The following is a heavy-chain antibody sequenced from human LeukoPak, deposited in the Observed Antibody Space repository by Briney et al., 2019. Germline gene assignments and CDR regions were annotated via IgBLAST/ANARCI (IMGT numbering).Heavy chain of an antibody. J-gene: IGHJ6*03. CDR3: AKDPVAAAGTFYYMAV. D-gene: IGHD6-25*01. CDR1: GFTVSSNY. Sequence: GGSLRLSCAASGFTVSSNYMSWVRQAPGKGLEWVSVIYTSGSTYYTDSAKGRFTISRDNSKNTLYLEMNSLRAGDTAVYYCAKDPVAAAGTFYYMAVWGKGTTVTVSS. V-gene: IGHV3-66*03. CDR2: IYTSGST.